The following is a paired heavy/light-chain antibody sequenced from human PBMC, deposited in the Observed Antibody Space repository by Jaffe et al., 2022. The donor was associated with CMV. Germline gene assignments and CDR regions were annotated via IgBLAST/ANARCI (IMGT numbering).Light chain of an antibody. CDR1: QDIRNY. Sequence: DIQMTQSPSSLSASVGDRVTITCQASQDIRNYLNWYQQKPGKAPKLLIYDASNLETGVPSRFSGRGSGTDFALTINNLQPEDIATYYCQQYDNLPPMYTFGQGTKLEIK. CDR3: QQYDNLPPMYT. CDR2: DAS. J-gene: IGKJ2*01. V-gene: IGKV1-33*01.
Heavy chain of an antibody. V-gene: IGHV3-21*01. J-gene: IGHJ3*01. D-gene: IGHD1-7*01. Sequence: DVQLVESGGGLVKPGGSLRLSCAASGFSFESYTMNWVRQSPGKGLEWVASISGGNRYIYYADSVKGRFTISRDNAKNSLYMQMNSLRAEDTAIYYCARDRPGYGNYADAFDFWGQGTRVTVSP. CDR3: ARDRPGYGNYADAFDF. CDR1: GFSFESYT. CDR2: ISGGNRYI.